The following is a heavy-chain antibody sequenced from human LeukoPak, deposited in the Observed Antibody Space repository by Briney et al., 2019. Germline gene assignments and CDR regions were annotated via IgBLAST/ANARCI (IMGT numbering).Heavy chain of an antibody. CDR1: GGSISSGSYY. CDR2: IYTSGST. Sequence: SETLSLTCTVSGGSISSGSYYWSWIRQPAGKGLEWIGRIYTSGSTNYNPSLKSRVTISVDTSKNQFSLKLSSVTAADTAVYYCAKGAGPPWFDPWGQGTLVTVSS. V-gene: IGHV4-61*02. J-gene: IGHJ5*02. D-gene: IGHD6-19*01. CDR3: AKGAGPPWFDP.